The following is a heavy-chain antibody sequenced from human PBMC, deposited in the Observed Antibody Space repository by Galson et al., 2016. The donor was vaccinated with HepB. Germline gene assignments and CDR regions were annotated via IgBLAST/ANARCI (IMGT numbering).Heavy chain of an antibody. D-gene: IGHD3-22*01. J-gene: IGHJ2*01. Sequence: SETLSLTCTVSGGSISSYYWSWIRQPPGKGLEWIGYIYYSGSTNYNPSLKSRVTMSVDTSKNQFSLRLSSVTAADTAVYYCARREGYYYDSSGYLNRNWYFDLWGRGTLVTVSS. CDR2: IYYSGST. CDR1: GGSISSYY. V-gene: IGHV4-59*01. CDR3: ARREGYYYDSSGYLNRNWYFDL.